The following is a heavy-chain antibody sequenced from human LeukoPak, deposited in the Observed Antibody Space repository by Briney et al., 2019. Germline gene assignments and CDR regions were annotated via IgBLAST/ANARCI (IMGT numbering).Heavy chain of an antibody. CDR3: ATTPTLYDYVWGSYRSGY. V-gene: IGHV3-48*03. J-gene: IGHJ4*02. CDR1: GFTFSSYE. D-gene: IGHD3-16*02. CDR2: ISSSGSTI. Sequence: PGGSLRLSCAASGFTFSSYEMNWVRQAPGKGLEWVSYISSSGSTIYYADSVKGRFTISRDNAKNSLYLQMNSLRAEDTAVYYCATTPTLYDYVWGSYRSGYWGRGTLVTVSS.